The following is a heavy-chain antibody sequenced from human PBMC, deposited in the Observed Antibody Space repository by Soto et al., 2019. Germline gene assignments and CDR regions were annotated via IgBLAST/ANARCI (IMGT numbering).Heavy chain of an antibody. CDR2: ISYDGSNK. D-gene: IGHD6-19*01. CDR3: AKDRIAVAGDYYYYGMDV. V-gene: IGHV3-30*18. CDR1: GFTFSSYG. Sequence: GSLRLSWAASGFTFSSYGMHWVRQAPGKGLEWVAVISYDGSNKYYADSVKGRFTISRDNSKNTLYLQMNSLRAEDTAVYYCAKDRIAVAGDYYYYGMDVWGQGTTVTVSS. J-gene: IGHJ6*02.